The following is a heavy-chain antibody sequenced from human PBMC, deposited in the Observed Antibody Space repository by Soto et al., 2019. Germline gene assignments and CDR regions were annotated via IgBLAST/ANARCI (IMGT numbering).Heavy chain of an antibody. V-gene: IGHV1-8*01. D-gene: IGHD2-2*01. CDR3: ARGPGRYRSSTSCPLPFDP. CDR1: GYTFTSYD. CDR2: MNPNSGNT. J-gene: IGHJ5*02. Sequence: ASVKVSCKASGYTFTSYDINWVRQATGQGLEWMGWMNPNSGNTGYAQKFQGRVTMTRNTSISTAYMELSSLRSEDTAVYYCARGPGRYRSSTSCPLPFDPWGQGTLVTVSS.